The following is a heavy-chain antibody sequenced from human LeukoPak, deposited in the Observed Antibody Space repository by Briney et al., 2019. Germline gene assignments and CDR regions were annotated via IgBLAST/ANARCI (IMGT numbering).Heavy chain of an antibody. V-gene: IGHV4-31*03. CDR2: IYYSGST. CDR1: GGSISSGGYY. D-gene: IGHD4-4*01. J-gene: IGHJ6*02. Sequence: PSETLSLTCTVSGGSISSGGYYWSWIRQHPGKGLEWIGYIYYSGSTYYNPSLKSRVTISVDTSKNQFSLKLSSVTAADTAVYYCARGATATLYGMDVWGQGTTVTVSS. CDR3: ARGATATLYGMDV.